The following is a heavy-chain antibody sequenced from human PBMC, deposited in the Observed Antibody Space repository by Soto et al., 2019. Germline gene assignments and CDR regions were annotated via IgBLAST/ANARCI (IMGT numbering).Heavy chain of an antibody. Sequence: GGSLRLSCAASGFTFSNAWMSWVRQAPGKGLEWVGRIKSKTDGGTTDYAAPVKGRFTISRDDSKNTLYLQMNSLKTEDTAVYYCTTETPFVVVVAATRYWGQGTLVTVSS. CDR2: IKSKTDGGTT. J-gene: IGHJ4*02. CDR3: TTETPFVVVVAATRY. D-gene: IGHD2-15*01. V-gene: IGHV3-15*01. CDR1: GFTFSNAW.